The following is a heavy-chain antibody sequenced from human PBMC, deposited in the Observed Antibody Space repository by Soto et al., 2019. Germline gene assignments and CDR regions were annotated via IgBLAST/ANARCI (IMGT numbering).Heavy chain of an antibody. Sequence: PGGSLRLSCVASGFTFSSYSMVWVRQAPGKGLEWVSYIFVTGGTIHYADSVKGRFTVSRDNAKNSLFLLMSSLRAEDTAVYYCARDKDWAFDYWGQGTQVTVSS. D-gene: IGHD3-9*01. CDR2: IFVTGGTI. CDR1: GFTFSSYS. J-gene: IGHJ4*02. CDR3: ARDKDWAFDY. V-gene: IGHV3-48*03.